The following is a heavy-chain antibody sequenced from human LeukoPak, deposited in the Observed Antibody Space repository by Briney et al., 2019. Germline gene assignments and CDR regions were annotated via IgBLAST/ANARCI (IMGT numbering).Heavy chain of an antibody. Sequence: ASVNVSCKASGYTFTGYYMQWVRRAPGQGLEGMGCINPNRWRTNYSQVSQGRVTRTSDTSISTANMELSRLRSDDTAVYSCARDTGGSGSYLYWGQGTLVTASS. J-gene: IGHJ4*02. CDR2: INPNRWRT. CDR1: GYTFTGYY. V-gene: IGHV1-2*02. CDR3: ARDTGGSGSYLY. D-gene: IGHD3-10*01.